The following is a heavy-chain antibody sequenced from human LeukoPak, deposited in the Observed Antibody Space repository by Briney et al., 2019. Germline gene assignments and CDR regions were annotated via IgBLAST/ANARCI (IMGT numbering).Heavy chain of an antibody. D-gene: IGHD3-22*01. CDR1: GDSISSHY. J-gene: IGHJ4*02. CDR3: ASGYYDSSGYYPFDY. Sequence: SETLSLTCTVSGDSISSHYVGWIRQPAGKGLEWIGRIYTSGSTNYNPSLKCRVTISVDTSKNQFSLKLRSVTAADTAVYYCASGYYDSSGYYPFDYWGQGTLVTVSS. V-gene: IGHV4-4*07. CDR2: IYTSGST.